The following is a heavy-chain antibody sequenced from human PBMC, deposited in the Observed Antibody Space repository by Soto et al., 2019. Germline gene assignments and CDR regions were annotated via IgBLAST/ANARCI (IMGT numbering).Heavy chain of an antibody. V-gene: IGHV4-39*01. D-gene: IGHD3-3*01. CDR2: IYYSATT. CDR3: ARLTTWSGYYAHSHFFMDV. Sequence: QMQLQESGPGPVKPSETLSLTCTVSGGSISTSSYYWGWIRQPPGKGLEWIGSIYYSATTYYNPSLKSRVAISVATSRSQFSLKVNSVTAADTAVYYCARLTTWSGYYAHSHFFMDVWGKGTTVTVSS. J-gene: IGHJ6*03. CDR1: GGSISTSSYY.